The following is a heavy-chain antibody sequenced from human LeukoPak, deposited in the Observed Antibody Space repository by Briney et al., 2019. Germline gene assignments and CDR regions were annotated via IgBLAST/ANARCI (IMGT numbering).Heavy chain of an antibody. CDR1: GFTFSSYN. V-gene: IGHV3-30*03. CDR2: ISYDGSYT. Sequence: GGSLRLSCAASGFTFSSYNIHWLRQAPGKGLEWLTVISYDGSYTSYGDSVKGRFTVSRDNSQNTLYLQMNGLRAEDTALYYCARDHSAMPSYWGQGALGTVSS. J-gene: IGHJ4*02. D-gene: IGHD2-2*01. CDR3: ARDHSAMPSY.